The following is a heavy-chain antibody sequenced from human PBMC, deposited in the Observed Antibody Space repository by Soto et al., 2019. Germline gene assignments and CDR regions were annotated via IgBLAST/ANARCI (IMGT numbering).Heavy chain of an antibody. V-gene: IGHV2-5*01. CDR2: IYWYDDE. CDR3: AQSRRSSSNWYAGFDY. CDR1: GLSLSTSGVG. J-gene: IGHJ4*02. D-gene: IGHD6-13*01. Sequence: QITLKESGPPLMKPTQTLTLTCTFSGLSLSTSGVGVGWIRQPPGKALEWLALIYWYDDERYSPSLKSRLTITKDTSKNQVVLTMTNMDPVDTATYYCAQSRRSSSNWYAGFDYWGQGTLVTVSS.